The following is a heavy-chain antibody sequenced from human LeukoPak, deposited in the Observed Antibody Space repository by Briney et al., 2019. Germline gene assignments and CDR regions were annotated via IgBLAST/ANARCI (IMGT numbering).Heavy chain of an antibody. CDR2: ISSSSSYI. J-gene: IGHJ4*02. Sequence: PGGSLRLSCAASGFTFSSYSMNWVRQAPGKGLEWVSSISSSSSYIYYADSVKGRFTISRDNDKNSLYLQMNSLRAEDTAVYYCARGASRSQPPDYWGQGTLVTVSS. CDR3: ARGASRSQPPDY. CDR1: GFTFSSYS. D-gene: IGHD5-18*01. V-gene: IGHV3-21*01.